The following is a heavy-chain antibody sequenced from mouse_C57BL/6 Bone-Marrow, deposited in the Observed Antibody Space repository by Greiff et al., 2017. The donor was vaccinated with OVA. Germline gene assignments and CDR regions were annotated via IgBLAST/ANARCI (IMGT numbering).Heavy chain of an antibody. CDR2: IYPSDSET. D-gene: IGHD3-2*02. Sequence: VQLQQPGAELVRPGSSVKLSCKASGYTFTSYWMDWVKQRPGQGLEWIGNIYPSDSETHYNQKFKDKATLTVDKSSSTAYMQLSSLTSEDSAVYYCARGGAAQAPDYWGQGTTLTVSS. J-gene: IGHJ2*01. V-gene: IGHV1-61*01. CDR3: ARGGAAQAPDY. CDR1: GYTFTSYW.